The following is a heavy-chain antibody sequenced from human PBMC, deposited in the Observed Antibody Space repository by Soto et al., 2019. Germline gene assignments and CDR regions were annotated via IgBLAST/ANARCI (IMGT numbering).Heavy chain of an antibody. J-gene: IGHJ6*02. CDR2: IIPIFGTA. D-gene: IGHD3-22*01. CDR1: GGTFSSYA. CDR3: VWDSSGYYYGYYYYYGMDV. Sequence: GASVKVSCKASGGTFSSYAISWVRQAPGQGLEWMGGIIPIFGTANYAQKFQGRVTITADESTSTAYMELSSLRSEDTAVYYCVWDSSGYYYGYYYYYGMDVWGQGTTVTVSS. V-gene: IGHV1-69*13.